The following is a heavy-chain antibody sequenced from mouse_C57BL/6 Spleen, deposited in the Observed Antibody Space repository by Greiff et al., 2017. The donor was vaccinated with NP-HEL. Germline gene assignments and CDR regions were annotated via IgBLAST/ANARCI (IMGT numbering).Heavy chain of an antibody. J-gene: IGHJ3*01. CDR2: IYPRSGNT. Sequence: QVQLQQSGAELARPGASVKLSCKASGYTFTSYGISWVKQRTGQGLEWIGEIYPRSGNTYYNEKFKGKATLTADKSSSTAYMELRSLTSEDSAVYFSAREGQLGLPFAYWGQGTLVTVSA. CDR3: AREGQLGLPFAY. CDR1: GYTFTSYG. D-gene: IGHD3-3*01. V-gene: IGHV1-81*01.